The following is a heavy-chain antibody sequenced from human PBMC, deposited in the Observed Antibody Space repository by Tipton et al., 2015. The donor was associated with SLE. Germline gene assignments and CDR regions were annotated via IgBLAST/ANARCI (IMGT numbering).Heavy chain of an antibody. CDR2: IDPSDSYT. D-gene: IGHD3-3*01. Sequence: QLVQSGAEVKKPGESLRISCKGSGYSFTSYWISWVRQMPGKGLEWMGRIDPSDSYTNYSPSFQGHVTISADKSISTAYLQWSSLKASDTAMYYCARHHYYDFWSGQIDYWGQGTLVTVSS. V-gene: IGHV5-10-1*01. CDR1: GYSFTSYW. J-gene: IGHJ4*02. CDR3: ARHHYYDFWSGQIDY.